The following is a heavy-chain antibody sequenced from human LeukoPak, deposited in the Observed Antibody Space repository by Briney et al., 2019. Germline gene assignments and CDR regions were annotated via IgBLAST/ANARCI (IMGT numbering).Heavy chain of an antibody. Sequence: PGRSLRLSCAASGFTFSSYAMHWVRQAPGKGLERVAVISYDGSNKYYADSVKGRFTISRDNSKNTLYLQMNSPRAEDTAVYYCARFREFLPFDYWGQGTLVTVSS. CDR2: ISYDGSNK. V-gene: IGHV3-30*01. CDR3: ARFREFLPFDY. CDR1: GFTFSSYA. D-gene: IGHD3-10*01. J-gene: IGHJ4*02.